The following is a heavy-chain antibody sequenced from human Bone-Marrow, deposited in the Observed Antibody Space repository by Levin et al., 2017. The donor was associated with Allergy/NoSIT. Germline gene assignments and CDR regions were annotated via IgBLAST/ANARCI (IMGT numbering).Heavy chain of an antibody. CDR2: IRSTSNYI. Sequence: GGSLRLSCVVSGITSNNYTLTWVRQAPGKGLEWVSSIRSTSNYIHYADSVKGRVTISRDNAKKSLYLQMNSLRVEDTAMYYCASRIASPGGLDVWGQGTTVTVSS. CDR3: ASRIASPGGLDV. D-gene: IGHD1-1*01. J-gene: IGHJ6*02. V-gene: IGHV3-21*01. CDR1: GITSNNYT.